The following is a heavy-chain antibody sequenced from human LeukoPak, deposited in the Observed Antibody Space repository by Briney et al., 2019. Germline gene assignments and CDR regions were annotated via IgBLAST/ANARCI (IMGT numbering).Heavy chain of an antibody. Sequence: ASVKVSCKASGYTLTSYGISWVRQAPGQGLEWMGWISAYNGNTNYAQKLQGRVTMTTDTSTSTAYMELRSLRSDDTAVYYCARDPGGIVVVISAFDIWGQGTMVTVSS. V-gene: IGHV1-18*01. D-gene: IGHD3-22*01. CDR1: GYTLTSYG. CDR2: ISAYNGNT. CDR3: ARDPGGIVVVISAFDI. J-gene: IGHJ3*02.